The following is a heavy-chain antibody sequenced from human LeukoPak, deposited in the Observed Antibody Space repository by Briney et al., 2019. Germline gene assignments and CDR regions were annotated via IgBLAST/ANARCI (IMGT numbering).Heavy chain of an antibody. V-gene: IGHV6-1*01. CDR3: ARRRYYDYSGYFDY. CDR2: TFYTSKWFI. J-gene: IGHJ4*02. CDR1: GDSVSSNSAA. Sequence: SQTLSLTCAISGDSVSSNSAAWNWFRQSPSRGLQWLGRTFYTSKWFIDDAVSVKSRITINPDTSKNQFSLQLNSVTPEDTAVYYCARRRYYDYSGYFDYWGQGTLVTVSS. D-gene: IGHD3-16*01.